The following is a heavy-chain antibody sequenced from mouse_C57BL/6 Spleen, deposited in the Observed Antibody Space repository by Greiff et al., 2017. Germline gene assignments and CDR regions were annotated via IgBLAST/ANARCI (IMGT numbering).Heavy chain of an antibody. Sequence: QVTLKECGPGILQPSQTLSLTCSFSGFSLSTFGMGVGWIRQPSGKGLEWLAHIWWDDDKYYNPALKSRLTISKDTSKNQVFLKIANVDTADTATYYCARSYSNYFAWFAYWGQGTLVTVSA. CDR2: IWWDDDK. D-gene: IGHD2-5*01. V-gene: IGHV8-8*01. CDR3: ARSYSNYFAWFAY. CDR1: GFSLSTFGMG. J-gene: IGHJ3*01.